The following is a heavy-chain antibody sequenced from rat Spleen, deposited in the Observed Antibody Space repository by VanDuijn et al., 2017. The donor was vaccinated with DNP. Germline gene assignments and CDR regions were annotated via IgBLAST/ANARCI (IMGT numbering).Heavy chain of an antibody. CDR3: AREKYPYAMDA. D-gene: IGHD3-8*01. V-gene: IGHV2-16*01. CDR1: GFSLTSYG. CDR2: MWKGGGT. Sequence: QVQLKESGPGLVQPSQTLSLTCTVSGFSLTSYGVSWVRQPPGKGLEWMGAMWKGGGTDYNSAFKSRLRISRDTSKSQVFLKRNSLATDDTAKYFCAREKYPYAMDAWGQGTSVTGSS. J-gene: IGHJ4*01.